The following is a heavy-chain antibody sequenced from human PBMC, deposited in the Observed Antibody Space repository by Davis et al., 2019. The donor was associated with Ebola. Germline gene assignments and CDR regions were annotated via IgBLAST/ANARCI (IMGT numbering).Heavy chain of an antibody. J-gene: IGHJ4*02. Sequence: PSETLSLTCTVSGGSISSYYWSWIRQPPGKGLEWIGSIYYSGSTYYNPSLKSRVTISVDTSKNQFSLKLSSVTAADTAVYYCARDADSGSFLYYFDYWGQGTLVTVSS. CDR3: ARDADSGSFLYYFDY. CDR2: IYYSGST. V-gene: IGHV4-39*07. CDR1: GGSISSYY. D-gene: IGHD1-26*01.